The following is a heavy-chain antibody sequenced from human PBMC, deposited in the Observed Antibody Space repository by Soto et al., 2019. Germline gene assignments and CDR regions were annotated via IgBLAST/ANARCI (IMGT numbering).Heavy chain of an antibody. CDR1: GFTFTRYS. V-gene: IGHV3-21*01. CDR2: ISSTTNYI. Sequence: GGSLILSGAASGFTFTRYSMNWVRQAPGKGLEWVSSISSTTNYIYYADSMKGRFTVSRDNAKNSVYLEMNSLSAEDTAVYYCATDYEDLTSHFDYWRQGTLVTVSS. D-gene: IGHD3-22*01. J-gene: IGHJ4*02. CDR3: ATDYEDLTSHFDY.